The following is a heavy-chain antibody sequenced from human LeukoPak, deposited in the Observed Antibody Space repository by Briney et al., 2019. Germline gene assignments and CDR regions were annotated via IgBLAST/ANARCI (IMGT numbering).Heavy chain of an antibody. CDR2: ISGSGANT. CDR1: GFTFNNYA. V-gene: IGHV3-23*01. D-gene: IGHD1-26*01. J-gene: IGHJ3*02. Sequence: GGSLRLSCVASGFTFNNYAVNWVRQAPGKGLEWLSAISGSGANTYSADSLKGRFTISRDNSKNTVHLQMNSLRAEDTAVYYCANDSRIPWGAFDIWGQGTIVTVSS. CDR3: ANDSRIPWGAFDI.